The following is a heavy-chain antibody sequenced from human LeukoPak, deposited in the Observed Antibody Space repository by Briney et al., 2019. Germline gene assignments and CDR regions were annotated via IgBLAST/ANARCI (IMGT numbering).Heavy chain of an antibody. CDR3: ARDTTYCGSGCYSLTDY. J-gene: IGHJ4*02. D-gene: IGHD2-21*02. V-gene: IGHV3-21*01. Sequence: GGSLTLYCAASGFTFIIYIMNWVRQAPGKGLEWVSSISSSSGSIYYADSLKGRFTISRDNARNSLYLQMDSLRAEDTAVYYCARDTTYCGSGCYSLTDYWGQKTLVFVSS. CDR1: GFTFIIYI. CDR2: ISSSSGSI.